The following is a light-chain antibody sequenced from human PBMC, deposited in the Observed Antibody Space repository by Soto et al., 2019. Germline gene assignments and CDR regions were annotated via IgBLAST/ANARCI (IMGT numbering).Light chain of an antibody. CDR1: SSDVGSYNR. CDR3: SSYTSSSFYV. CDR2: EVS. Sequence: QSALTQPPSVSGSPGQSVTISCTGTSSDVGSYNRVSWYQQSPGTAPKLMIYEVSNRPSGVPDRFSGSKSGNTASLTISGLQAEDEADYYCSSYTSSSFYVFGTGTKVTV. V-gene: IGLV2-18*02. J-gene: IGLJ1*01.